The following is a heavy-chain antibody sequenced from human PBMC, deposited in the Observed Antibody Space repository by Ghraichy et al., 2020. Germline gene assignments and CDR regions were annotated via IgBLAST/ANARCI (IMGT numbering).Heavy chain of an antibody. CDR2: LRYDGSNK. V-gene: IGHV3-30*02. CDR3: AKDLAGYSDY. Sequence: GGSLRLSCAASGFIFSNYGMHWVRQAPGKGLEWVTFLRYDGSNKFYADSVKGRFTISRDNSKNTLYLQMNSLRAEDTAVYYCAKDLAGYSDYWGQGTLVTVSS. CDR1: GFIFSNYG. J-gene: IGHJ4*02.